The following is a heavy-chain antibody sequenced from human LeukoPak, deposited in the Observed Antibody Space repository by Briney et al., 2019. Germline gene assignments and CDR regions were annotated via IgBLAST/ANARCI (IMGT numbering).Heavy chain of an antibody. V-gene: IGHV3-30-3*01. CDR2: ISYDGSNK. CDR1: GFTFSSYA. CDR3: ARDGGGWIGGYCSGGSCYTGLYYFDY. J-gene: IGHJ4*02. D-gene: IGHD2-15*01. Sequence: PGGSLRLSCAASGFTFSSYAMHWVRQAPGKGLEWVAVISYDGSNKYYADSVKGRFTISRDNSKNTLYLQMNSLRAEDTAVYYGARDGGGWIGGYCSGGSCYTGLYYFDYWGQGTLVTVSS.